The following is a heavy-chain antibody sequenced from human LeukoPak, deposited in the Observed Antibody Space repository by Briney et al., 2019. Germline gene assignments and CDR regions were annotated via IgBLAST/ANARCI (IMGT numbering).Heavy chain of an antibody. V-gene: IGHV1-3*03. Sequence: ASVKVSCKASGYDFTKYAVQWVRQAPGQRRECRGWIDAGNGRTKYSQDFQGRVTISRDTSASIAYMELSSLRSDDMAVYYCARGIWSTTLTAYYLDYWGQGTLVTVSS. CDR2: IDAGNGRT. CDR3: ARGIWSTTLTAYYLDY. J-gene: IGHJ4*02. D-gene: IGHD2-21*02. CDR1: GYDFTKYA.